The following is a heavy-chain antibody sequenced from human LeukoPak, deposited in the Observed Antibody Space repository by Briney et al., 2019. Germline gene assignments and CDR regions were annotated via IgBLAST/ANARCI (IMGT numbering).Heavy chain of an antibody. CDR3: AREVQVLRFLEWFNWFDP. CDR1: GGSISSGDYY. D-gene: IGHD3-3*01. CDR2: IYTSGST. V-gene: IGHV4-61*02. J-gene: IGHJ5*02. Sequence: SETLSLTCTVSGGSISSGDYYWSWIRQPAGKGLEWIGRIYTSGSTNYNPSLKSRVTMSVDTSKNQFSLKLSSVTAADTAVYYCAREVQVLRFLEWFNWFDPWGQGTLVTVSS.